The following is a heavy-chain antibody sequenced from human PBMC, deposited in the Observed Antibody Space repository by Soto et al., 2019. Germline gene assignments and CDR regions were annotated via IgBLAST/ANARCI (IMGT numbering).Heavy chain of an antibody. CDR3: ARIPSP. D-gene: IGHD2-21*01. V-gene: IGHV4-30-2*01. J-gene: IGHJ5*02. CDR1: GGSISSGGYS. Sequence: SETLSLTCAVSGGSISSGGYSWSWIRQPPGKGLEWIGYIYHSGNIYYNPSLKSRVTISVDRSKNQFSLKLSFVTAADTAVYYCARIPSPWGQGTLVTVSS. CDR2: IYHSGNI.